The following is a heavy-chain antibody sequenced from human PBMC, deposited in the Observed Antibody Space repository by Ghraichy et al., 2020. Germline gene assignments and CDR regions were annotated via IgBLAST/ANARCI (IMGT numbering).Heavy chain of an antibody. CDR3: ARGFGSGWYGAAS. CDR2: IVANGVNA. V-gene: IGHV3-23*01. D-gene: IGHD6-19*01. Sequence: GGSLRLSCVASGFSFSDYAMTWVRQAPGKGLEWVSGIVANGVNAYYIDSVRGRFTISRDNSKNTVYLQMNSLRAEDTAEYYCARGFGSGWYGAASWGQGTLVTVSS. J-gene: IGHJ5*02. CDR1: GFSFSDYA.